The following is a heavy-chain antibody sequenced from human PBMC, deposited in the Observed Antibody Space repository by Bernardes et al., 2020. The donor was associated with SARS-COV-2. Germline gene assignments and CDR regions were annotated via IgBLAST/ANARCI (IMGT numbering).Heavy chain of an antibody. V-gene: IGHV1-69*13. CDR3: ARLDPSGSGYLTYYYYGMDA. D-gene: IGHD3-22*01. CDR2: IIPIFGTA. Sequence: SVKASCKASGGTFSSYAIIWVRQAPGQGLEWMGRIIPIFGTANYAQKFQGRVTITADESTSTAYMELSSLRAEDTAVYYCARLDPSGSGYLTYYYYGMDAWGQGTTVTGSS. J-gene: IGHJ6*01. CDR1: GGTFSSYA.